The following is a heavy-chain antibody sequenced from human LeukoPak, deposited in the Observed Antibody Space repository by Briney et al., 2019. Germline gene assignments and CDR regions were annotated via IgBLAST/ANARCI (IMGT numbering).Heavy chain of an antibody. Sequence: GGSLRLSCAASGFTFTNYWMSWVRQAPGKGLEWVAVISYDGSNKYYADSVKGRFTISRDNSKNTLYLQMNSLRAEDTAVYYCAREHRYSSAYFDYWGQGTLVTVSS. CDR1: GFTFTNYW. J-gene: IGHJ4*02. CDR2: ISYDGSNK. D-gene: IGHD6-19*01. V-gene: IGHV3-30*03. CDR3: AREHRYSSAYFDY.